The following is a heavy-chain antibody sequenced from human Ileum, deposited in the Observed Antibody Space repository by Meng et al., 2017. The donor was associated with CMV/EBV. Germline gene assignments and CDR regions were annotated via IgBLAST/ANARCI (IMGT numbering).Heavy chain of an antibody. V-gene: IGHV3-23*01. D-gene: IGHD3-16*02. CDR1: GFTFSSYA. CDR2: ISGCGGST. J-gene: IGHJ4*02. Sequence: GGSLRLSCAASGFTFSSYAMSWVRQAPGKGLEWVSAISGCGGSTYYADSVKGRFTISRDNSKNTLYLQMNSLGAEDTAVYYCASFGGVIVSDYWGQGTLVTVSS. CDR3: ASFGGVIVSDY.